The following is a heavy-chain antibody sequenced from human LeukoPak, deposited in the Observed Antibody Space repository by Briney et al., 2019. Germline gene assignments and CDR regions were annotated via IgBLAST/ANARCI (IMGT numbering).Heavy chain of an antibody. D-gene: IGHD4-17*01. V-gene: IGHV4-59*01. CDR1: GGSISSYY. CDR3: ARDDYGDYYYGIDV. J-gene: IGHJ6*02. Sequence: SETLSLTCTVSGGSISSYYWSWIRQPPGKGLEWIGYIYYSGSTNYNPSLKSRVTISVDMSKNQFSLKLSSVTAADTAVYYCARDDYGDYYYGIDVWGQGTTVTVSS. CDR2: IYYSGST.